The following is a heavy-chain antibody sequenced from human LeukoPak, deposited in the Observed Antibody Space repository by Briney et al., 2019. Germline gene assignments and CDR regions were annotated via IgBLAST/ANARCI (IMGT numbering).Heavy chain of an antibody. J-gene: IGHJ4*02. V-gene: IGHV3-74*01. CDR3: AKDGRRKGYCSSTSCLYFDY. Sequence: GGSLRLSCATSGFTFTTFWMHWVRQAPGKGLVWVPRINHDGSSTNYADSVKGRFTISRDNSKNTLYLQMNSLRAEDTAVYYCAKDGRRKGYCSSTSCLYFDYWGQGTLVTVSS. CDR1: GFTFTTFW. D-gene: IGHD2-2*01. CDR2: INHDGSST.